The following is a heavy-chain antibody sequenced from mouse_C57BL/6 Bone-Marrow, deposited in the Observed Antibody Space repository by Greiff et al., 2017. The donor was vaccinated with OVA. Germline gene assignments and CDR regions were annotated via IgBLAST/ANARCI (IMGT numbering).Heavy chain of an antibody. D-gene: IGHD1-1*01. Sequence: VQLQQSGAELVRPGTSVKVSCKASGYAFTNYLIEWVKQRPGQGLEWIGVINPGRGGTNYNAKFKGKATLTADKSSSTAYMQLSSLTSEDSAVYFCARSPDYYGSSGFAYGGQGTLVTVSA. CDR1: GYAFTNYL. CDR2: INPGRGGT. CDR3: ARSPDYYGSSGFAY. J-gene: IGHJ3*01. V-gene: IGHV1-54*01.